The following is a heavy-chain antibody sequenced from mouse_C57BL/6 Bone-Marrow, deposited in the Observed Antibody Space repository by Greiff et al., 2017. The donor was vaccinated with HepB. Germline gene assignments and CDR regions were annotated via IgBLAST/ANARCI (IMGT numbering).Heavy chain of an antibody. D-gene: IGHD2-2*01. CDR1: GYTFTSYW. Sequence: QVQLQQPGAELVMPGASVKLSCKASGYTFTSYWMHWVKQRPGQGLEWIGEIDPSDSYTNYNQKFKGKSTLTVDKSSSTAYMQLSSLTSEDSAVYYCARSTMVTTGFDYWGQGTTLTVSS. CDR2: IDPSDSYT. CDR3: ARSTMVTTGFDY. V-gene: IGHV1-69*01. J-gene: IGHJ2*01.